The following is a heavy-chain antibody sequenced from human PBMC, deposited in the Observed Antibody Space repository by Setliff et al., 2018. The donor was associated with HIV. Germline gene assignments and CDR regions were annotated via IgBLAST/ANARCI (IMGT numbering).Heavy chain of an antibody. CDR1: SDSIRFYY. V-gene: IGHV4-59*01. CDR2: VYYTGST. J-gene: IGHJ6*03. Sequence: SETLSLTCTVSSDSIRFYYWTWIRQPPGKGLEWIGNVYYTGSTNYNPSLKSRITISIDTSKSQFSLKLTSVAAADTAVYYCARDKGYYYMDVWGKGITVTVSS. CDR3: ARDKGYYYMDV.